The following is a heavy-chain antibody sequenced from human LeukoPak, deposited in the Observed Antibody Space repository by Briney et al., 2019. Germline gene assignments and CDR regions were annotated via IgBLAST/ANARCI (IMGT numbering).Heavy chain of an antibody. D-gene: IGHD2-21*01. CDR2: IYSGGTT. CDR3: ARALGGDYDY. J-gene: IGHJ4*02. CDR1: GFTVSTNC. V-gene: IGHV3-53*01. Sequence: PGGSLRLSCAASGFTVSTNCMTWVRQAPGKGLEWVSTIYSGGTTYYADSVMGRFTISRDNAKNSLYLQMNSLRAEDTALYYCARALGGDYDYWGQGTLVTVSS.